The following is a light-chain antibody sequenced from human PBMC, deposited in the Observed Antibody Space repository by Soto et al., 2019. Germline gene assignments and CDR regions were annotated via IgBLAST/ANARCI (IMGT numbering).Light chain of an antibody. CDR3: MHGLQIPFT. V-gene: IGKV2-28*01. CDR1: QSLLHSNGYNY. Sequence: EILMTQSPLSLPVTPGEPASISCKSSQSLLHSNGYNYLEWYLQKPGQSPQLLIYLGSNRASGVPDRFSGSGSGTDFTLKISRVEAEDVWVYYCMHGLQIPFTFGPGTKVDFK. CDR2: LGS. J-gene: IGKJ3*01.